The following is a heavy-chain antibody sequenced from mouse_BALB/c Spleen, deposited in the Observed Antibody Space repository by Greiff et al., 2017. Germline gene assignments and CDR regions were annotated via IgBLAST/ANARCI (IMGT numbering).Heavy chain of an antibody. J-gene: IGHJ3*01. CDR1: GFTFSSYA. Sequence: EVKVVESGGGLVKPGGSLKLSCAASGFTFSSYAMSWVRQTPEKRLEWVATISSGGSYTYYPDSVKGRFTISRDNAKNTLYLQMSSLRSEDTAMYYCARTGFAYWGQGTLVTVSA. CDR2: ISSGGSYT. V-gene: IGHV5-9-3*01. CDR3: ARTGFAY.